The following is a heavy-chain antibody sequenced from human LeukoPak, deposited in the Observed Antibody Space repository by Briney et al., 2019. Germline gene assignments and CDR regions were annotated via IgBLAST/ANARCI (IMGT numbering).Heavy chain of an antibody. D-gene: IGHD3-10*01. CDR1: GYTFTSYG. J-gene: IGHJ4*02. Sequence: ASVKVSCEASGYTFTSYGISWVRQAPGQGLEWMGWISAYNGNTNYAQKLQGRVTVTTDTSTSTAYMELRSLRSDDTAVYYCARDLEITMVRGVLNYWGQGTLVTVSS. CDR3: ARDLEITMVRGVLNY. CDR2: ISAYNGNT. V-gene: IGHV1-18*01.